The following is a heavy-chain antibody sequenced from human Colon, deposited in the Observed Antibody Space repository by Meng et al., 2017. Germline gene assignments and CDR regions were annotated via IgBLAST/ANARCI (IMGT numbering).Heavy chain of an antibody. V-gene: IGHV3-33*01. CDR1: GFTFSSYG. CDR3: ARGGKYYYDSSGYYLDY. CDR2: IWYDGSNK. J-gene: IGHJ4*02. Sequence: GESLKISCAASGFTFSSYGMHWVRQAPGKGLEWVAVIWYDGSNKYYADSVKGRFTISRDNSKNTLYLQMNSLRAEDTAVYYCARGGKYYYDSSGYYLDYWGRGTLVTVSS. D-gene: IGHD3-22*01.